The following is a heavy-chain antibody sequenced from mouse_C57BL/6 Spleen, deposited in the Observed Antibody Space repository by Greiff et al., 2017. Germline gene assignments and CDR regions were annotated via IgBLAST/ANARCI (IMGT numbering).Heavy chain of an antibody. Sequence: EVQLQQPGAELVKPGASVKISCKASGYTFTDYYMHWVKQSPGKGLEWIGDINPTNSDTIYNQKFKGKATLTVDKSSSTAYMELRSLTSEDTAVYYCARWGDGYYVFWGWGPGVLVTV. J-gene: IGHJ3*01. CDR2: INPTNSDT. CDR3: ARWGDGYYVFWG. D-gene: IGHD2-3*01. V-gene: IGHV1-18*01. CDR1: GYTFTDYY.